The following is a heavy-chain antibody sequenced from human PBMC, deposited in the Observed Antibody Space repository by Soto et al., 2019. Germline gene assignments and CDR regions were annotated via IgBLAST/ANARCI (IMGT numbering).Heavy chain of an antibody. Sequence: SETLSLTCAVSGGSFTSNNWWTWVRQPPGQGLEWIGEIYRTGSTNYNPSLKSRVTISLDKSENQSSLKVTSLTAADTAVYYCASRDPGTSVDYWGQGTLVTVS. CDR3: ASRDPGTSVDY. CDR1: GGSFTSNNW. CDR2: IYRTGST. D-gene: IGHD1-1*01. J-gene: IGHJ4*02. V-gene: IGHV4-4*02.